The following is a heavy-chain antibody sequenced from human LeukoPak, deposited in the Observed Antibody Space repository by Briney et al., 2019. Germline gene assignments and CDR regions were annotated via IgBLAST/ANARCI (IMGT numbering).Heavy chain of an antibody. CDR3: ARAVVVTAGYFDY. CDR2: IIPILGIA. CDR1: GGTFSSYT. J-gene: IGHJ4*02. Sequence: GASVKVSCKASGGTFSSYTISWVRQAPGQGLEWMGRIIPILGIANYAQKFQGRVTMTRDTSTSTVYMELSSLRSEDTAVYYCARAVVVTAGYFDYWGQGTLVTVSS. V-gene: IGHV1-69*02. D-gene: IGHD2-21*02.